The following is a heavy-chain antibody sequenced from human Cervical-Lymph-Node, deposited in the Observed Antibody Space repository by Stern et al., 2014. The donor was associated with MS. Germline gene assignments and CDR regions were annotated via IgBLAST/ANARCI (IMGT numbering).Heavy chain of an antibody. CDR3: ARGSAIGHCSSLRCQRRQNWNDP. CDR2: ISYDGSNR. Sequence: HVLLVEVGGGVVQPGGSLILSCAASGFTFGSHAFHWVRQVPGKGLELVTLISYDGSNRYYAESVQRRFTISRDNSRSTLYLEMNSLTSEDTAKYYCARGSAIGHCSSLRCQRRQNWNDPGGQRTLVTVSS. D-gene: IGHD2-2*01. J-gene: IGHJ5*02. V-gene: IGHV3-30-3*01. CDR1: GFTFGSHA.